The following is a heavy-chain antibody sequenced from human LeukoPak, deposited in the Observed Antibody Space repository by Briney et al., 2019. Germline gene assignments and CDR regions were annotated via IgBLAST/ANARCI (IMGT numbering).Heavy chain of an antibody. D-gene: IGHD3-10*01. J-gene: IGHJ4*02. Sequence: SETLPLTCTVSGGSIRCYYWSWVRQPPEKGLEWIGYIYYSGSTNYNPSLKSRVTISVDTSKNQFSLQLTSVTAADTAVYFCTRGGSNFDYWGQGTLVTVSS. CDR2: IYYSGST. CDR3: TRGGSNFDY. V-gene: IGHV4-59*01. CDR1: GGSIRCYY.